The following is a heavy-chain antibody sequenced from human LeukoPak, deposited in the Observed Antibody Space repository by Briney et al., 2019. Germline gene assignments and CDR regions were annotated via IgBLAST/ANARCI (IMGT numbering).Heavy chain of an antibody. J-gene: IGHJ4*02. CDR3: ARTYDFWSGSQYYFDS. Sequence: GGSLRLSCAASGFTFSSSWMSWVRQAPGKGLEWVANIKQDGSEEYYMDSVKGRFTISRDNAKNSLHLQMNSLRAEDTAVYYCARTYDFWSGSQYYFDSWGQGTLVTVSS. CDR1: GFTFSSSW. V-gene: IGHV3-7*01. D-gene: IGHD3-3*01. CDR2: IKQDGSEE.